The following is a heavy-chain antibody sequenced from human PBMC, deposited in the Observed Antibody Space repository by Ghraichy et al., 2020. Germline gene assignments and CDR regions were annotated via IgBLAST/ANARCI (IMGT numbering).Heavy chain of an antibody. CDR3: ARGSSKEAVAAPGWFDP. D-gene: IGHD6-19*01. CDR2: IKQDGSEK. V-gene: IGHV3-7*03. CDR1: GFTFSSYW. J-gene: IGHJ5*02. Sequence: GGSLRLSCAASGFTFSSYWMSWVRQAPGKGLEWVANIKQDGSEKYYVDSVKGRFTISRDNAKNSLYLQMNSLRAEDTAVYYCARGSSKEAVAAPGWFDPWGQGTLVTVSS.